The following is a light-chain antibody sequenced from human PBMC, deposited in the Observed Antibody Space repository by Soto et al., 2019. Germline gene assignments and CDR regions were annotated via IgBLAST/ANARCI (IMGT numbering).Light chain of an antibody. Sequence: QSALTQPASVSGSPGQSITISCTGTSSDVGTYNYVAWYQQFLGKAPKLLIYEVSDRPSGVSNRFSGSKSGNTASLTISGLQAEDEADYYCSSYTSSSTLYVFGTGTKLTVL. CDR3: SSYTSSSTLYV. V-gene: IGLV2-14*01. J-gene: IGLJ1*01. CDR1: SSDVGTYNY. CDR2: EVS.